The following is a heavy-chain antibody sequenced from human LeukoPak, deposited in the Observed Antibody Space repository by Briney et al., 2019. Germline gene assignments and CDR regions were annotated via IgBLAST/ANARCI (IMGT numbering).Heavy chain of an antibody. CDR1: GFTFSSYA. CDR2: ISGNGGRT. V-gene: IGHV3-23*01. CDR3: AKWRVPTNDSGHGIHI. J-gene: IGHJ3*02. Sequence: GGSLRLSCAASGFTFSSYAMSWVRQAPGKGLEWVSTISGNGGRTYYADSVKGRFTISRDNSKNTLYLQMNRVREEETEVYNCAKWRVPTNDSGHGIHIWGHGTMVTVSS. D-gene: IGHD4-17*01.